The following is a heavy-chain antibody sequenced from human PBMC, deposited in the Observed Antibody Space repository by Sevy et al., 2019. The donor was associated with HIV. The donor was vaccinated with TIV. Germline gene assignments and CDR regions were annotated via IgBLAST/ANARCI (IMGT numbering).Heavy chain of an antibody. D-gene: IGHD2-2*01. CDR1: GFTFSRYG. J-gene: IGHJ4*02. V-gene: IGHV3-30*18. Sequence: GGSLRLSCAASGFTFSRYGMHWVRQAPGKGLEWVAVISYDGSNKYYADSVKGRFTISRDNSKNTLYLQMNSLRAEDTAVYYCAKSNCSSTSCLPDYWGQGTLVTVSS. CDR2: ISYDGSNK. CDR3: AKSNCSSTSCLPDY.